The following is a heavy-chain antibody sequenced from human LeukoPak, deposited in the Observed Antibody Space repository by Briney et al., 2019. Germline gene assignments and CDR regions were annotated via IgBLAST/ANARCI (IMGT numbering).Heavy chain of an antibody. J-gene: IGHJ5*02. Sequence: SETLSLTCTVAGGSISSYYWSWIRQPPGKGLEWIGYIYYSGSTNYNSSLKSRVIISVDTSKNQFSLKLSSVTAADTAVYYCARDRKGFDPWGQGTLVTVSS. CDR1: GGSISSYY. CDR2: IYYSGST. CDR3: ARDRKGFDP. V-gene: IGHV4-59*01.